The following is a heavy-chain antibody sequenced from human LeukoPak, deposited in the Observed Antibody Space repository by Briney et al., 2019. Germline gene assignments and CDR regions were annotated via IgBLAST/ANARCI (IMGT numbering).Heavy chain of an antibody. CDR2: LNLDGSDK. CDR1: AFIFSGHW. D-gene: IGHD1-1*01. CDR3: AKGKRYPDY. Sequence: PGGSLRLSCAGSAFIFSGHWMNWVRQTPGKGLEWVASLNLDGSDKYYVDSVKGRFTISRDNAKNSLYLQMDSLRVEDTAVYYCAKGKRYPDYWGQGTLVTVSS. J-gene: IGHJ4*02. V-gene: IGHV3-7*03.